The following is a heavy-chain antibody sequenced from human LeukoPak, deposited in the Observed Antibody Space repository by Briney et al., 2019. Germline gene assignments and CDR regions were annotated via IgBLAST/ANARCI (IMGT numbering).Heavy chain of an antibody. CDR2: ISGSGANT. V-gene: IGHV3-23*01. CDR3: AKYPASGGYFDY. J-gene: IGHJ4*02. Sequence: GSLRLSCAASRFTFSTYSMSWVRLAPGKGLEWVSGISGSGANTYYADSVKGRFTISRDNSKNTLYLQMNSLRAEDTAVFYCAKYPASGGYFDYWGQGTLVTVSS. CDR1: RFTFSTYS. D-gene: IGHD6-13*01.